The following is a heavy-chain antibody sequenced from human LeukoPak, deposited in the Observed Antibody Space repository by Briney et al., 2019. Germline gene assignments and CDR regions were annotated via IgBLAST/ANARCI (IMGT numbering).Heavy chain of an antibody. CDR1: GFTFSSYG. CDR2: IRYDESNK. D-gene: IGHD1-26*01. CDR3: ARVGPISPSLYFDY. Sequence: GGSLRLSCAASGFTFSSYGMHWVRQAPGKGLEGGAFIRYDESNKNYADSVKGRFTISRENSKNTLYLQMNSLRAEDTAVYYCARVGPISPSLYFDYWGQGTLVTVSS. V-gene: IGHV3-30*02. J-gene: IGHJ4*02.